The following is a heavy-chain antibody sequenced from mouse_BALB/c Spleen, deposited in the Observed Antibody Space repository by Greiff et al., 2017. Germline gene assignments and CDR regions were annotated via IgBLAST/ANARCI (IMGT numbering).Heavy chain of an antibody. CDR2: ISDGGSYT. CDR1: GFTFSDYY. CDR3: ARAYNWYFDV. J-gene: IGHJ1*01. Sequence: EVQVVESGGGLVKPGGSLKLSCAASGFTFSDYYMYWVRQTPEKRLEWVATISDGGSYTYYPDSVKGRFTISRDNAKNNLYLQMSSLKSEDTAMYYCARAYNWYFDVWGAGTTVTVSS. V-gene: IGHV5-4*02.